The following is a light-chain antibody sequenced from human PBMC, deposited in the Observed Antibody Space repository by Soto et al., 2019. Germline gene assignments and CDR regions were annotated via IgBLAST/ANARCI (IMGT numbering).Light chain of an antibody. CDR2: AAS. CDR3: QQYESWPLA. J-gene: IGKJ4*01. V-gene: IGKV3-15*01. Sequence: DIVMTQSPATLSVSPGDRVTLSCRASQSITSTLAWYQQKPGQATRLLIYAASTRATGIPARFSGSGSGTEFTLTISSLQSEDFAVYYCQQYESWPLAFGGGTKVEIK. CDR1: QSITST.